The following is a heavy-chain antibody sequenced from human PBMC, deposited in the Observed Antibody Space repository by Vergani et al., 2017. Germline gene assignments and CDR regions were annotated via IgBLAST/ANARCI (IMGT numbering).Heavy chain of an antibody. J-gene: IGHJ4*02. Sequence: QVQLQESGPGLVKPSETLSLTCTVSGGSISSYYWSWIRQPPGKGLEWIGYIYYSGSTNYNPSLKSRVTISVDTSKNQFSRKLSSVTAADTAVYYCARGGYSYGTFDYWGQGTLVTVSS. CDR1: GGSISSYY. CDR2: IYYSGST. CDR3: ARGGYSYGTFDY. D-gene: IGHD5-18*01. V-gene: IGHV4-59*01.